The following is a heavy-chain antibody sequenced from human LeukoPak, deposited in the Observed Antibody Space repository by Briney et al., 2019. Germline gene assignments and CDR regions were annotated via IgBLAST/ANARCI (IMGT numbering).Heavy chain of an antibody. CDR2: ISAYNGNT. V-gene: IGHV1-18*01. J-gene: IGHJ4*02. CDR1: GYTFTSYG. D-gene: IGHD3-22*01. Sequence: ASVKVSCKASGYTFTSYGISWVRQAPGQGLEWMGWISAYNGNTNYAQKLQGRVTMTTDTSTSTAYMELKSLRSDDTAVYYCARNWHDSSGYYHRPFDYWGQGTLVTASS. CDR3: ARNWHDSSGYYHRPFDY.